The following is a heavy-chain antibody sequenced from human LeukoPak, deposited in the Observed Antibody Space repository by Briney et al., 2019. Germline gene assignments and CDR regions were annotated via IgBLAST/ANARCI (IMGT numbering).Heavy chain of an antibody. D-gene: IGHD3-10*02. J-gene: IGHJ4*02. CDR3: ARSLFEASVDY. V-gene: IGHV4-59*01. CDR1: GGSISSYY. CDR2: IYYSGRT. Sequence: PPETLSLTCTVSGGSISSYYWSWIRQPPGKGLEWIGYIYYSGRTNYNPSLKRRVTISVDTSKNQFSLKLSSVTAADTAVYYCARSLFEASVDYWGQGTLVTVSS.